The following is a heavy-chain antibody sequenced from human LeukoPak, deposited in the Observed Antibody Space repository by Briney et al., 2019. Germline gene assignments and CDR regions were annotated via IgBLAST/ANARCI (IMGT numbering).Heavy chain of an antibody. CDR1: GGTFSSYS. CDR2: IMPLFNTA. Sequence: GSSVTVSCKASGGTFSSYSITWVRQAPGQGLEWMGGIMPLFNTANYAQQFQGRVTITTDESTSTAYVELSSLRFEDTAMYYCARVDRYHYYLDVWGKGTTVTVSS. V-gene: IGHV1-69*05. J-gene: IGHJ6*03. CDR3: ARVDRYHYYLDV.